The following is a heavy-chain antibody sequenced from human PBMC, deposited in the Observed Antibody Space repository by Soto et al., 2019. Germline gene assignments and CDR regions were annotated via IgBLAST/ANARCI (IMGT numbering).Heavy chain of an antibody. CDR2: ISSSGSTI. CDR3: ARIRNPKYYYYYYYMDV. CDR1: GFTFSDYY. J-gene: IGHJ6*03. D-gene: IGHD1-1*01. Sequence: GGSLRLSCAASGFTFSDYYMSWVRQAPGKGLEWVSYISSSGSTIYYADSVKGRFTISRDNAKNSLYLQMNSLRAEDTAVYYCARIRNPKYYYYYYYMDVWGKGTTVTVSS. V-gene: IGHV3-11*01.